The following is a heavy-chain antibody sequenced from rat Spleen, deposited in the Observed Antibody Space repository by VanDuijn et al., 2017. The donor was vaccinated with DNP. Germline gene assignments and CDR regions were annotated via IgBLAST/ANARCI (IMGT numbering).Heavy chain of an antibody. CDR1: GFTFSYYG. V-gene: IGHV5-7*01. CDR3: ARPHSNNYGGFAY. CDR2: ITFDGSST. Sequence: EVQLVESGGGLVQPGRSLKLSCVASGFTFSYYGMAWVRQAPTRGLEWVASITFDGSSTYYRDSVKGRFTISRDNAKSTLYLQMDSLRSEDTATYYCARPHSNNYGGFAYWGQGTLVTVSS. D-gene: IGHD1-10*01. J-gene: IGHJ3*01.